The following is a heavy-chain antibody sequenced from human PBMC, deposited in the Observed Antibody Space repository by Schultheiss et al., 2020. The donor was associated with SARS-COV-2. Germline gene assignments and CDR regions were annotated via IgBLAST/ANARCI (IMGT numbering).Heavy chain of an antibody. V-gene: IGHV2-26*01. Sequence: SGPTLVKPTETLTLTCTVSGFSLSNARMGVSWIRQPPGKALEWLAHIFSNDEKSYSTSLKSRLTISKDTSKSQVVLTMTNMDPVDTATYFCAHRDYRSSSTFDYWGQGTLVTVSS. CDR2: IFSNDEK. CDR3: AHRDYRSSSTFDY. CDR1: GFSLSNARMG. J-gene: IGHJ4*02. D-gene: IGHD6-6*01.